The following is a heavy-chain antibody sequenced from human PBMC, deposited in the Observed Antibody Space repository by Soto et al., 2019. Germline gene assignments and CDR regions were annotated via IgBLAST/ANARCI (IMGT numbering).Heavy chain of an antibody. CDR1: GFSFNDNW. Sequence: GRSLRLSCAASGFSFNDNWMHWVRQVPGKGLMWVSRLKSDGRDTIYADSVKGRFTVSRDSAKNTLYLQMNSLRVEDTAVYYCVREMPVLIRGGYYYYSVLDAWGQGTTVTVSS. J-gene: IGHJ6*02. D-gene: IGHD2-2*01. CDR3: VREMPVLIRGGYYYYSVLDA. V-gene: IGHV3-74*01. CDR2: LKSDGRDT.